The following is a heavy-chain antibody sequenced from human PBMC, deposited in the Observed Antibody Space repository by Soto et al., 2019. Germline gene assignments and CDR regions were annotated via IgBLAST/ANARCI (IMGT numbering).Heavy chain of an antibody. CDR3: AGQLDYSNYVDSLA. J-gene: IGHJ4*02. CDR2: ISSSGSTI. V-gene: IGHV3-11*01. CDR1: GFTFSDYY. D-gene: IGHD4-4*01. Sequence: PGGSLRLSCAASGFTFSDYYMSWIRQAPGKGLEWVSYISSSGSTIYYADSVKGRFTISRDNAKNSLNLQMNSLRGEDTAVYYWAGQLDYSNYVDSLAWGQGTLVTVSS.